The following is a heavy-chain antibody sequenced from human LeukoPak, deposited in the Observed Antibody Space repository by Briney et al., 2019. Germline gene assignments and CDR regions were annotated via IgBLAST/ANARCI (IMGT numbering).Heavy chain of an antibody. CDR3: ARDTAMVTGYLDF. D-gene: IGHD5-18*01. J-gene: IGHJ4*02. Sequence: GRSLRLSCAAFGFSFSSHAMHWVRQAPGKGLEWVAVVSYDGTNKYYADSVKGRFTISRDNPKNTVFLQMNSLRAEDTAFYYCARDTAMVTGYLDFWGQGTMVSVSS. CDR1: GFSFSSHA. V-gene: IGHV3-30-3*01. CDR2: VSYDGTNK.